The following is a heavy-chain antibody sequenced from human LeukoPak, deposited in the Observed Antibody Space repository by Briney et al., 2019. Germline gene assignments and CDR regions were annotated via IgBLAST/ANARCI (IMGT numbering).Heavy chain of an antibody. CDR2: LSGRSDSI. D-gene: IGHD3-22*01. Sequence: PGGSLRLSCAASGFIFSNYGMNWVRQAPGKGLEWVSYLSGRSDSIYYAESVRGRFTISRDNAKNSLYLQMNSLRDDDTAVYFCARDFRYDDHSGYYSFDYWGQGTLVTVSS. CDR3: ARDFRYDDHSGYYSFDY. CDR1: GFIFSNYG. J-gene: IGHJ4*02. V-gene: IGHV3-48*02.